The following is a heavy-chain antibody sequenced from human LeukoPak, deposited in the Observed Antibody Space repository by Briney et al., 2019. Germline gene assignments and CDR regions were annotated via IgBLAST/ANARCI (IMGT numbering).Heavy chain of an antibody. CDR3: TKDFLIDPL. Sequence: GGSLRLSCAASGFTVSSNYMSWVRQAPGKGLEWVSFIGTNSRTTYYGDSVKGRFTISRDNAKNSLFLQMDSLRAEDTAVYYCTKDFLIDPLWGQGTLVTVSS. D-gene: IGHD2/OR15-2a*01. J-gene: IGHJ4*02. CDR2: IGTNSRTT. CDR1: GFTVSSNY. V-gene: IGHV3-48*04.